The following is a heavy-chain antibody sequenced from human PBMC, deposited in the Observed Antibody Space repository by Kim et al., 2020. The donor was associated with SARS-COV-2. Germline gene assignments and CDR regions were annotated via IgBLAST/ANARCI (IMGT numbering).Heavy chain of an antibody. J-gene: IGHJ6*02. CDR3: AKEEQQLVPPYYYGMDV. V-gene: IGHV3-30*18. Sequence: GGSLRLSCAASGFTFSSYGMHWVRQAPGKGLEWVAVISYDGSNKYYADSVKGRFTISRDNSKNTLYLQMNSLRAEDTAVYYCAKEEQQLVPPYYYGMDVWGQGTTVTVSS. D-gene: IGHD6-13*01. CDR1: GFTFSSYG. CDR2: ISYDGSNK.